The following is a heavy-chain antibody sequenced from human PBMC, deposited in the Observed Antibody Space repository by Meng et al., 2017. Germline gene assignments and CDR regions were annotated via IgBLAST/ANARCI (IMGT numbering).Heavy chain of an antibody. Sequence: QGQLVQAGAEVKKPGASVTVSCKASGGTVSSYAISWVRQAPGQGLEWMGGIIPIFGTANYAQKFQGRVTITADESTSTAYMELSSLRSEDTAVYYCARIWNSLKDYDYWGQGTLVTVSS. V-gene: IGHV1-69*01. J-gene: IGHJ4*02. D-gene: IGHD1-7*01. CDR3: ARIWNSLKDYDY. CDR1: GGTVSSYA. CDR2: IIPIFGTA.